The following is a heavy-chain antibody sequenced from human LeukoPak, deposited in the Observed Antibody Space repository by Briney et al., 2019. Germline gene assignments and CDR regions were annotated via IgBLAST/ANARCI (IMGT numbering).Heavy chain of an antibody. CDR1: GGSINSYY. CDR2: IYYSGST. CDR3: ARTTEGGYTYGYFYYYYMDV. Sequence: SETLSLTCTVSGGSINSYYWTWIRQPPGKGLEWIGYIYYSGSTNYNPSLKSRVTISLDTSRNQFSLKLSSVTAADTAVYYCARTTEGGYTYGYFYYYYMDVWGKGTTVTISS. D-gene: IGHD5-18*01. V-gene: IGHV4-59*01. J-gene: IGHJ6*03.